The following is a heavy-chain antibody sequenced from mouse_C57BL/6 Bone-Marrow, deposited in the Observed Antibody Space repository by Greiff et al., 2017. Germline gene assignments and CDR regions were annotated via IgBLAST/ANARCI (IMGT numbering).Heavy chain of an antibody. CDR1: GFTFSDYG. J-gene: IGHJ2*01. D-gene: IGHD1-1*01. CDR3: ARNGSFDY. CDR2: ISSCSSTI. Sequence: EVMLVESGGGLVKPGGSLKLSCAASGFTFSDYGMHWVRQAPEKGLEWVAYISSCSSTIYYADTVKGRFTISRENAKNTLFLQMTSLRSEDTAMCYCARNGSFDYWGQGTTLTVSS. V-gene: IGHV5-17*01.